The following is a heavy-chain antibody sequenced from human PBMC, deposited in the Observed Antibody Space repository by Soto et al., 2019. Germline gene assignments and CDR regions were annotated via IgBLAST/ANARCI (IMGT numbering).Heavy chain of an antibody. CDR1: GGSISSSSYY. D-gene: IGHD2-15*01. CDR2: IYYSGST. J-gene: IGHJ4*02. Sequence: SETLSLTCTVSGGSISSSSYYWGWIRQPPVKGLEWIGSIYYSGSTYYNPSLKSRVTISVRTSKNQFALKLSSGTAADTAVYYFSRLTKRPLLLFDYWGQGTLLTVSS. CDR3: SRLTKRPLLLFDY. V-gene: IGHV4-39*01.